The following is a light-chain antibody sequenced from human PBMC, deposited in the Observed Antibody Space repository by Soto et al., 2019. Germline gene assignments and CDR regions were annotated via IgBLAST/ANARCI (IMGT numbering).Light chain of an antibody. CDR1: SNTIGGYNV. J-gene: IGLJ1*01. CDR2: EGI. Sequence: SVLAQPASVSGSPGQPITISCTGTSNTIGGYNVVSWYQQHPGTAPKVIIYEGIKRPSGVSNRFSGSISGSTASLTISGLQAEDDADYCCCSYVGATTYVFGTGTRVAVL. CDR3: CSYVGATTYV. V-gene: IGLV2-23*01.